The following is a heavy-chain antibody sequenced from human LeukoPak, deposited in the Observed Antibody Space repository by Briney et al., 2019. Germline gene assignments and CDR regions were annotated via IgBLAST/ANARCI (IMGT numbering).Heavy chain of an antibody. D-gene: IGHD1-1*01. CDR2: IYHSGST. J-gene: IGHJ4*02. CDR3: ARGWNGADFDY. V-gene: IGHV4-30-2*01. Sequence: SQTLSLTCAVSGGSISSGGYSWSWIRQPLGKGLEWIGYIYHSGSTYYNPSLKSRVTISVDRSKNQFSLKLSSVTAADTAVYYCARGWNGADFDYWGQGTLVTVSS. CDR1: GGSISSGGYS.